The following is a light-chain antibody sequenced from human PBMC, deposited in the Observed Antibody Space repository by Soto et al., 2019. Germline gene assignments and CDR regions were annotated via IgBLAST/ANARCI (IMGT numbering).Light chain of an antibody. CDR3: QQYNTYPLT. CDR2: KAS. CDR1: QSISTW. Sequence: DIQMTQSPSTLSASVGDRVTITCRAIQSISTWLAWYQQKPGKAPKLLIYKASNLEDGVPSRFSGSGSGTEFTITISSLQHDDFATYYCQQYNTYPLTFGGGTTVEIK. V-gene: IGKV1-5*03. J-gene: IGKJ4*01.